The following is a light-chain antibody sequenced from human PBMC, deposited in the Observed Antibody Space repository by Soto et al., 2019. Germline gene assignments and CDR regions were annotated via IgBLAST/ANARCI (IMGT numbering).Light chain of an antibody. J-gene: IGKJ1*01. V-gene: IGKV3-11*01. CDR2: DPS. Sequence: EIVLTQSPATLSLSPGERATLSCRASQSVSSYLSWYQQKPGQAPRLLIYDPSNRATGIPARFSGSGSGTDFTLTISRLEPEDFAVDYGQQRSNWPPSRTFGQGTKVEI. CDR3: QQRSNWPPSRT. CDR1: QSVSSY.